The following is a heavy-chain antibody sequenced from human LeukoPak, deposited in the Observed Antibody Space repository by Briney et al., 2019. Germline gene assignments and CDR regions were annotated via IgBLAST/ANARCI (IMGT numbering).Heavy chain of an antibody. CDR1: GFTFSSYG. J-gene: IGHJ4*02. D-gene: IGHD3-22*01. Sequence: GGSLRLSCAASGFTFSSYGMHWVRQAPGKGLEWVAFIRYDGSNKYYADSVKGRFTISRDNSKNTLYLQMNSLRAEDTAVYYCARGGLNSGYAVGLLYYWGQGTLVTVSS. CDR3: ARGGLNSGYAVGLLYY. CDR2: IRYDGSNK. V-gene: IGHV3-30*02.